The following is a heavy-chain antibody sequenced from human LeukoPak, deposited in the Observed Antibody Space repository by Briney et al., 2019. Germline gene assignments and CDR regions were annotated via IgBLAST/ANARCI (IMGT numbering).Heavy chain of an antibody. Sequence: GASVKVSCKASGYTFTSYGISWVRQAPGQGLEWMGWISAYNGNTNYAQKLQGRVTMTTDTSTSTAYMELRSLRSDDTAVYHCARRWDFWSGENDAFDIWGQGTMVTVSS. V-gene: IGHV1-18*01. CDR3: ARRWDFWSGENDAFDI. CDR2: ISAYNGNT. CDR1: GYTFTSYG. J-gene: IGHJ3*02. D-gene: IGHD3-3*01.